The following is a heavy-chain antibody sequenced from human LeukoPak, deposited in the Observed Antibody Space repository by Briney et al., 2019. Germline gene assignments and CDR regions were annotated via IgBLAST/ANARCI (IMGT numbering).Heavy chain of an antibody. V-gene: IGHV3-7*03. D-gene: IGHD6-19*01. CDR2: IKEDGSAT. Sequence: PGGSLRLSCAASGFTFSTNWMIWLRQAPEKGLEWVANIKEDGSATYYVDSVKGRFTISRDDSKNMVYLQMNSLRAEDTAVYFCAREGYSSGWFRLWGQGTLVTVSS. CDR3: AREGYSSGWFRL. J-gene: IGHJ4*02. CDR1: GFTFSTNW.